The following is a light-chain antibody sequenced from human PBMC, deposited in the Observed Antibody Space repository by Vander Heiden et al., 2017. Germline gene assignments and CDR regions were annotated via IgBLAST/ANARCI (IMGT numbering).Light chain of an antibody. V-gene: IGLV1-47*01. J-gene: IGLJ3*02. CDR2: RNN. CDR1: SSNIGSNY. CDR3: AAWDDSLSGRV. Sequence: QSVLTQPPSASGTPGQRVTISCSGSSSNIGSNYVYWDQQLPGTAPKLLIFRNNQRPSGVPDRFSGSKSGTSASLAIIGLRSEDEADYYCAAWDDSLSGRVFGGGTKLTVL.